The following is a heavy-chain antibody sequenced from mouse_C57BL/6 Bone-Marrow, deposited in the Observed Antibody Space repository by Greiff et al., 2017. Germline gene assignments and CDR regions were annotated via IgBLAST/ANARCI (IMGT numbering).Heavy chain of an antibody. CDR2: IDPSDSYT. Sequence: VQLQQPGAELVMPGASVTLSCKASGYTFTSYWMPWVKQRPGQGLEWIGEIDPSDSYTNYNQKFKGKSTLTVDKSSSTAYMQLSSLTSGDSAVYYCAADGYYGFAYWGQGALVTVSA. D-gene: IGHD2-3*01. J-gene: IGHJ3*01. CDR3: AADGYYGFAY. V-gene: IGHV1-69*01. CDR1: GYTFTSYW.